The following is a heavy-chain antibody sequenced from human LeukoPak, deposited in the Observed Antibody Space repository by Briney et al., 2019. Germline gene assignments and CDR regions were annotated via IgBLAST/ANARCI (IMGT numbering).Heavy chain of an antibody. J-gene: IGHJ4*02. V-gene: IGHV3-23*01. CDR1: GFTFSSYA. Sequence: PGGSLRLSCAASGFTFSSYAMSWVRQAPGKGLEWVSAISGSGGSTYYADSVKGRFTISRDNSKNTLFLQMNSLRAEDTAVYYCAKGGGYSGYDPETDYWGQGTLVTVSS. D-gene: IGHD5-12*01. CDR3: AKGGGYSGYDPETDY. CDR2: ISGSGGST.